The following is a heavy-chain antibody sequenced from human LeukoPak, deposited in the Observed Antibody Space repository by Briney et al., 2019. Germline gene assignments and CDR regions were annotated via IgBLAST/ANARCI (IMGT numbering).Heavy chain of an antibody. CDR2: IGGGGSPI. CDR1: GFTFSDHY. CDR3: ARDRWASVYGGLDN. V-gene: IGHV3-11*04. Sequence: GGSLRLSCAASGFTFSDHYMSWIRQAPGKGLEWISCIGGGGSPIYYADSVRGRFSISRDNAKNSLFLQMDSLRAEDTAVYYCARDRWASVYGGLDNWGQGTLVTVSS. J-gene: IGHJ4*02. D-gene: IGHD4/OR15-4a*01.